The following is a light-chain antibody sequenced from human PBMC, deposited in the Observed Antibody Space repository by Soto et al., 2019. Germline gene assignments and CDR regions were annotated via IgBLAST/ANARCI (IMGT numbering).Light chain of an antibody. J-gene: IGKJ1*01. Sequence: EIVMTQSPVTLSVSPGGRATLSCRASQSISDTLAWYQQKPGQAPRLLIFGASSRATGIPDRFSGSGSGTDFTLTISRLEPEDFAVYYCQQYGSSPVTFGQGTKVDIK. CDR2: GAS. CDR1: QSISDT. V-gene: IGKV3-20*01. CDR3: QQYGSSPVT.